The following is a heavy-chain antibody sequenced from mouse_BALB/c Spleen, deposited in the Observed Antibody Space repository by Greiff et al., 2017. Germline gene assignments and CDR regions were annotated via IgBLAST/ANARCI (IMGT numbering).Heavy chain of an antibody. Sequence: EVKLMESGPGLVKPSQSLSLTCTVTGYSITSDYAWNWIRQFPGNKLEWMGYISYSGSTSYNPSLKSRISITRDTSKNQFFLQLNSVTTEDTATYYCARCDGYSYWYFDVWGAGTTVTVSS. D-gene: IGHD2-3*01. J-gene: IGHJ1*01. V-gene: IGHV3-2*02. CDR2: ISYSGST. CDR3: ARCDGYSYWYFDV. CDR1: GYSITSDYA.